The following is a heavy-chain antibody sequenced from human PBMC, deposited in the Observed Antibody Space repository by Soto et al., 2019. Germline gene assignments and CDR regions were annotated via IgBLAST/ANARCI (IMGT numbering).Heavy chain of an antibody. CDR2: IWYDGSNK. Sequence: QVQLVESGGGVVQPGRSLRLSCAASGFTFSSYGMHWVRQAPGKGLEWVAVIWYDGSNKYYADSVKGRFTISRDNSKNTLYLQMNSRRAEDTAVYYCARKGYCSSTSCYVLDDAFDIWGQGTMVTVSS. CDR3: ARKGYCSSTSCYVLDDAFDI. J-gene: IGHJ3*02. D-gene: IGHD2-2*01. V-gene: IGHV3-33*01. CDR1: GFTFSSYG.